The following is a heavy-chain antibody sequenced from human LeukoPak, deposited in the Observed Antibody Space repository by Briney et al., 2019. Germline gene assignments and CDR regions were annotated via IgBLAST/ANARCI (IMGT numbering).Heavy chain of an antibody. J-gene: IGHJ4*02. CDR1: GFTFSTYW. V-gene: IGHV3-7*01. CDR3: ARELMLAVAGSFGY. D-gene: IGHD6-19*01. CDR2: MKRDGSEI. Sequence: PGGSLRLSCSASGFTFSTYWMSWVRQAPGKGLEWVANMKRDGSEIYYVDSVKGRFTISRDNAKNSLFLQMNSLRAEDTAVYYCARELMLAVAGSFGYWGQGTLVTVSS.